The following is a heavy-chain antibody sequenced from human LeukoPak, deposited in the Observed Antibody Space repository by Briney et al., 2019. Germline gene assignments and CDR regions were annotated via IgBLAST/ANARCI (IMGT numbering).Heavy chain of an antibody. CDR3: ARDSPSSYSSSFAYYGMDV. CDR1: GGTFSSYA. Sequence: GASVKVSCKASGGTFSSYAISWVRQAPGQGLEWMGRIIPILGIANYAQKFQGRVTITADKSTSTAYMELSSLRSEDTAVYYCARDSPSSYSSSFAYYGMDVWGQGTTVTVSS. CDR2: IIPILGIA. V-gene: IGHV1-69*04. D-gene: IGHD6-13*01. J-gene: IGHJ6*02.